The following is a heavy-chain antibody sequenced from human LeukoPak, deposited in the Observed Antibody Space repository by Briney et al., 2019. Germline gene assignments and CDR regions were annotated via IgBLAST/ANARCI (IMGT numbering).Heavy chain of an antibody. CDR3: ARARLGYCSSTSCPYYYYGMDV. J-gene: IGHJ6*02. V-gene: IGHV1-69*13. CDR1: GGTFSSYA. CDR2: IIPIFGTA. D-gene: IGHD2-2*01. Sequence: SVKVSCKASGGTFSSYAISWVRQAPGQGLEWMGGIIPIFGTANYAQKFQGRVTITADESTSTAYMELSSLRSEDTAVYYCARARLGYCSSTSCPYYYYGMDVWGQGTTVTVSS.